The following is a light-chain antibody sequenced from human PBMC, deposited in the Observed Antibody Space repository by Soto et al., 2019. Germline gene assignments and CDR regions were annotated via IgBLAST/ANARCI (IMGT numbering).Light chain of an antibody. CDR1: RGSVASNY. Sequence: NFMLTQPHSVSESPGKTITISCARSRGSVASNYVQWFQQRPGSAPTTIIYRDDQRPSGVPDRFSASVDRSSNSASLTISGLETEDEADYYCQSYDRTNVVFGGGTKLTVL. J-gene: IGLJ2*01. V-gene: IGLV6-57*03. CDR2: RDD. CDR3: QSYDRTNVV.